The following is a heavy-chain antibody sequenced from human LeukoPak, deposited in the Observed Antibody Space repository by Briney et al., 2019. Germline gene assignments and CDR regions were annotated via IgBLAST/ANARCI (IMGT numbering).Heavy chain of an antibody. CDR1: GFTFTGYW. V-gene: IGHV3-7*01. Sequence: GGSLRLSCAASGFTFTGYWMTWVRQAPGKRLEWVANIKEDGSEKYYVDSVKGRFTISRDSARNSLYLQMNSPRAEDTAVYYCARRKTLDYWGRGTLVTVSS. J-gene: IGHJ4*02. CDR3: ARRKTLDY. CDR2: IKEDGSEK.